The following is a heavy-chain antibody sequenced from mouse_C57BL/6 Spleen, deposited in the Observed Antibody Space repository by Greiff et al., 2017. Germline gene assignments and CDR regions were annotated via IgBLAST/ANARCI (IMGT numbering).Heavy chain of an antibody. V-gene: IGHV1-55*01. D-gene: IGHD1-2*01. CDR3: ARAGNGGRRAWFAY. Sequence: QVQLQQPGAELVKPGASVQMSCKASGYTFTSYWLTWVKQRPGQGLEWIGDIYPGSGSTNYNEKFKSKATLTVDTSSSTAYMQLSSLTSEDSAVYYCARAGNGGRRAWFAYWGQGTLVTVSA. CDR2: IYPGSGST. CDR1: GYTFTSYW. J-gene: IGHJ3*01.